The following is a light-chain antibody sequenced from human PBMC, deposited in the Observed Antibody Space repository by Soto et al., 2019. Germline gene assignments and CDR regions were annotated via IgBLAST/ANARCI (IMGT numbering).Light chain of an antibody. Sequence: QSVLTQPPSASGTPGQRVNISCSGSSSNIGSNYVYWYRQFPGTAPKLLIQRNNQRPSGVPARFSGSKSGTSASLAISGLRSEDEADYYCGGGEDSLSGPVFGGGTKLTVL. CDR1: SSNIGSNY. CDR2: RNN. J-gene: IGLJ2*01. CDR3: GGGEDSLSGPV. V-gene: IGLV1-47*01.